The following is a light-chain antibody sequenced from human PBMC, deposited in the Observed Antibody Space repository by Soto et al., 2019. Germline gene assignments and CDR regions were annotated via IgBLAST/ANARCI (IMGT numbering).Light chain of an antibody. Sequence: QSALTQPASVSGSRGQSITISCTGTSSDVGGYDYVSWYQQHPGKAPQLMIYDVNNRPSGVSNRFSGSKSGNTASLTISGLQAEDEADYYCSSYTSSSTLVFGTGTKVTVL. CDR3: SSYTSSSTLV. CDR2: DVN. J-gene: IGLJ1*01. V-gene: IGLV2-14*01. CDR1: SSDVGGYDY.